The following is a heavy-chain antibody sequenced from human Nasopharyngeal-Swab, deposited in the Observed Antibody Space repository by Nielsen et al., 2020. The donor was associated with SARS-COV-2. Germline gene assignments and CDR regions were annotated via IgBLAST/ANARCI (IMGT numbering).Heavy chain of an antibody. Sequence: ASVKVSCKASGYTFTTYDINWVRQATGQGLEWMGWMNPNSGNTGYAQKFQGRVTMTRNTSISTVYMELSSLRSEDTAVYYCARCRDPGYHCRGEATWGQGTLVTVSS. J-gene: IGHJ4*02. CDR2: MNPNSGNT. V-gene: IGHV1-8*01. CDR1: GYTFTTYD. CDR3: ARCRDPGYHCRGEAT. D-gene: IGHD3-9*01.